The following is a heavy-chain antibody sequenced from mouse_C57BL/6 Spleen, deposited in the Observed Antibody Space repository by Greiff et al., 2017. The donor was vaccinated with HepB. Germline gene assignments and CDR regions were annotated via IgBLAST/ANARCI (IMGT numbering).Heavy chain of an antibody. V-gene: IGHV1-82*01. CDR2: IYPGDGDT. J-gene: IGHJ1*03. Sequence: QVQLQQSGPELVKPGASVKISCKASGYAFSSSWMNWVKQRPGKGLEWIGRIYPGDGDTNYNGKFKGKATLTEDKSSSTAYMQLSSLTSEDSAVYCCAKYGGYFDVWGTGTTVTVSS. CDR3: AKYGGYFDV. CDR1: GYAFSSSW. D-gene: IGHD1-1*01.